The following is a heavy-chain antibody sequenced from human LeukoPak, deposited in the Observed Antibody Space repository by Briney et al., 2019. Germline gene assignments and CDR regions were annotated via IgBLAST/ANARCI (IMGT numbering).Heavy chain of an antibody. V-gene: IGHV3-21*01. J-gene: IGHJ6*02. CDR1: GFTFSSYS. D-gene: IGHD3-10*01. CDR3: ARDIRVRYMPMVRAVEYYQYHAMDV. Sequence: GGSLRLSCAASGFTFSSYSMNWVRQGPGKGLEWVSSISSSSSYIYYADSVQGRLTVSRDSSKSTLFLQMDSLRRDDTAVYYCARDIRVRYMPMVRAVEYYQYHAMDVWGQGTTVTVYS. CDR2: ISSSSSYI.